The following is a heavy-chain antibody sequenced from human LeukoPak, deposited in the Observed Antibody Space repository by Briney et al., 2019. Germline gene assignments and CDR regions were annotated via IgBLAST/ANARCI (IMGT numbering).Heavy chain of an antibody. CDR2: MYSGGDT. CDR3: ARDRYSTIFGG. D-gene: IGHD3-3*01. V-gene: IGHV3-66*02. Sequence: GGSLRLACAASGFTVSSDYMSWVRQAPGKGLEGVSIMYSGGDTYYADSEKGRFTISGDNSKNTLYLQMNSLRAEDTAVYYCARDRYSTIFGGWGQGTLVTVSS. J-gene: IGHJ4*02. CDR1: GFTVSSDY.